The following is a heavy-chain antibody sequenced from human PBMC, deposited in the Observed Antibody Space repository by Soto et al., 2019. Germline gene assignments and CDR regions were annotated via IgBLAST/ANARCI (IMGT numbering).Heavy chain of an antibody. CDR3: AREDTTGTTLGY. J-gene: IGHJ4*02. D-gene: IGHD1-7*01. V-gene: IGHV3-74*01. Sequence: LRLSCAASGFTFSSYWMHWVRQAPGKGLVWVSRINSDGSSTSYADSVKGRFTISRDNAKNTLYLQMNSLRAEDTAVYYCAREDTTGTTLGYWGQGTLVTVSS. CDR1: GFTFSSYW. CDR2: INSDGSST.